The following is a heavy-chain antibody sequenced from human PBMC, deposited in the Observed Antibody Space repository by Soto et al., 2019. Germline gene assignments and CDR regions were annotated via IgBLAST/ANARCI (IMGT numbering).Heavy chain of an antibody. Sequence: SETLSLTCTVSGGSISSYYWSWIRQPPGKGLEWIGYIYYSGSTNYNPSLKSRVTISVDTSKNQFSLKLSSVTAADTAVYYCARSYCSGGSCYWPIDYWGQGTLVTV. V-gene: IGHV4-59*01. CDR3: ARSYCSGGSCYWPIDY. CDR1: GGSISSYY. J-gene: IGHJ4*02. CDR2: IYYSGST. D-gene: IGHD2-15*01.